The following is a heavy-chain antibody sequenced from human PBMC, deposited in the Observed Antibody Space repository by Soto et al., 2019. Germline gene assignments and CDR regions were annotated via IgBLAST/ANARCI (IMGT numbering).Heavy chain of an antibody. J-gene: IGHJ3*02. CDR1: GYTFTSYY. V-gene: IGHV1-46*01. CDR3: ARVAYDFWSGYHPPSTFDI. CDR2: INPSGGST. D-gene: IGHD3-3*01. Sequence: ASVKVSCKASGYTFTSYYMHWVRQAPGQGLEWMGIINPSGGSTSYAQKFQGRVTTTRDTSTSTVYMELSSLRSEDTAVYYCARVAYDFWSGYHPPSTFDIWGQGTMVTV.